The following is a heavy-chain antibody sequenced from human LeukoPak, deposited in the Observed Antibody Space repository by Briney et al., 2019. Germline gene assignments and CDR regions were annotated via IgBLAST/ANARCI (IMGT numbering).Heavy chain of an antibody. J-gene: IGHJ3*01. CDR1: GGSFSGYY. CDR2: IYYSGST. Sequence: SETLSLTCAVYGGSFSGYYWGWIRQPPGKGLEWIGSIYYSGSTYYNPSLKSRVTISVDTSKNQFSLKLSSVTAADTAVYYCARDGAVAVGDAFDVWGQGTMVTVSS. CDR3: ARDGAVAVGDAFDV. V-gene: IGHV4-34*01. D-gene: IGHD6-19*01.